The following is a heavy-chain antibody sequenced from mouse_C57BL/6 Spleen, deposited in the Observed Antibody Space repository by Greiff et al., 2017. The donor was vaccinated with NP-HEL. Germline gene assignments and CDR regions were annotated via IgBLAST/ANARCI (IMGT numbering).Heavy chain of an antibody. Sequence: EVKLMESGPELVKPGASVKISCKASGYSFTGYYMHWVKQSHGNILDWIGYIYPYNGVSSYNQKFKGKATLTVDKSSSTAYMELRSLTSEDSAVYYCAKASYSNDAMDYWGQGTSVTVSS. CDR1: GYSFTGYY. J-gene: IGHJ4*01. D-gene: IGHD2-5*01. V-gene: IGHV1-31*01. CDR3: AKASYSNDAMDY. CDR2: IYPYNGVS.